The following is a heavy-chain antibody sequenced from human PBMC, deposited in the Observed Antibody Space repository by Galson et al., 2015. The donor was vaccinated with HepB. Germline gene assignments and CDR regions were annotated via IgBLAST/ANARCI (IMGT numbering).Heavy chain of an antibody. CDR2: ISSSSSYI. V-gene: IGHV3-21*01. J-gene: IGHJ4*02. Sequence: SLRLSCAASGFTFSSYSMNWVRQAPGKGLEWVSPISSSSSYIYYADSVKGQFTISRDNAKNSLYLQMNSLRAEDTAVYYCALGSHDEYYFDYWGQGTLVTVSS. CDR3: ALGSHDEYYFDY. CDR1: GFTFSSYS. D-gene: IGHD7-27*01.